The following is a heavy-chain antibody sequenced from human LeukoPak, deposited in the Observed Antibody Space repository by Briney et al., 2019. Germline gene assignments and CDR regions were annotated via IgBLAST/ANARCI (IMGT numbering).Heavy chain of an antibody. Sequence: SETLSLTGTVSGGSISSSSYYWGWIRQPPGKGLEWIGSIYYSGSTYYNPSLKSRVTISVDTSKNQFSLKLSSVTAADTAVYYCARMGATKLFDYWGQGTLVTVSS. D-gene: IGHD1-26*01. J-gene: IGHJ4*02. CDR2: IYYSGST. CDR1: GGSISSSSYY. CDR3: ARMGATKLFDY. V-gene: IGHV4-39*07.